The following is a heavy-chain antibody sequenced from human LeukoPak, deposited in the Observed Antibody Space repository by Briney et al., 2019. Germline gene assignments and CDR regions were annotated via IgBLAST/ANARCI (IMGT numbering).Heavy chain of an antibody. D-gene: IGHD5-12*01. CDR1: GFTVSSNS. V-gene: IGHV3-23*01. J-gene: IGHJ4*02. CDR2: ISGSGGST. CDR3: AKRYVPSDY. Sequence: GGSLRLSCAASGFTVSSNSISWVRQAPGKGLEWVSAISGSGGSTYYADSVKGRFTISRDNSKNTLYLQMNSLRAEDTAVYYCAKRYVPSDYWGQGTLVTVSS.